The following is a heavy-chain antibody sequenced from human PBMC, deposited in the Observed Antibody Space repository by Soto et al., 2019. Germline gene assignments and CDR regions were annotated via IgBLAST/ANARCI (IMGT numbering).Heavy chain of an antibody. Sequence: EVQLVESGGGLVQPGGSLRLSCAASGFMFNSYAIHWVRQAPGKGLEYVSAISSLGDSTFYANSVKDRFTISRDNSKNTLYLQMGSLRVEDMAVYYCARRTAGWYFDLWCRGTLVTVSS. CDR2: ISSLGDST. CDR3: ARRTAGWYFDL. D-gene: IGHD2-21*02. V-gene: IGHV3-64*01. CDR1: GFMFNSYA. J-gene: IGHJ2*01.